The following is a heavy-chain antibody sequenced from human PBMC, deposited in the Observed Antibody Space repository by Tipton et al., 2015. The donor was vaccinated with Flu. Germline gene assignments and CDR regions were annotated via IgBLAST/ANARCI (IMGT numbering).Heavy chain of an antibody. V-gene: IGHV3-48*03. J-gene: IGHJ4*02. Sequence: QLVQSGGALVQPGESLTLACAASGFTFSGYEMNWVRQAPGKGLEWVSYITSSAGGSKYYADFVKGRFTISRDNAKNSLYLHMNSLRAEDTAVYYCARGFIRLCDYWGQGTLVTVSS. CDR3: ARGFIRLCDY. D-gene: IGHD3-16*01. CDR1: GFTFSGYE. CDR2: ITSSAGGSK.